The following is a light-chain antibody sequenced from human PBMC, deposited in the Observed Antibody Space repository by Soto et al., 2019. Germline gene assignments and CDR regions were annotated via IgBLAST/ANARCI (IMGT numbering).Light chain of an antibody. CDR2: GAS. Sequence: EIVLTQSPGTLSLSPGERATLSCRASQSVSSSYLAWYQQKPGQAPRLLIYGASSRATGIPDRFSGSGSGTGFTLPLSRLEAGEFAVYYCQQYGSSSWTFGQGTKVEIK. CDR3: QQYGSSSWT. J-gene: IGKJ1*01. CDR1: QSVSSSY. V-gene: IGKV3-20*01.